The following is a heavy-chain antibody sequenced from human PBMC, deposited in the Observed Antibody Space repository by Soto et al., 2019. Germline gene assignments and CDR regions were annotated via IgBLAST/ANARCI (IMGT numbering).Heavy chain of an antibody. V-gene: IGHV3-30*03. CDR1: TSTFRTYG. Sequence: QVQLVESGGGVVQPERPLRLSCVASTSTFRTYGMHWVRQAPGKGLEWVAVISYDSISTGYGDSVRGRFTISRDNSKNTLYLQMNSLTTEDTAVYYCAREAGCNGGECNVYFDYWGQGTLVTVSS. CDR3: AREAGCNGGECNVYFDY. J-gene: IGHJ4*02. CDR2: ISYDSIST. D-gene: IGHD2-8*02.